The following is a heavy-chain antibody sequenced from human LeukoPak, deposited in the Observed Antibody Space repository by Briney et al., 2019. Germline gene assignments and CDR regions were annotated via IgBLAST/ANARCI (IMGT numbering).Heavy chain of an antibody. J-gene: IGHJ4*02. Sequence: ASVNVSCKASGYTFTGYYMHWVRQAPGQGLEWMGWINPNSGGTNYAQKFQGWVTMTRDTSISTAYMELSRLRSDDTAVYYCARALYSGYDYNFDYWGQGTLVTVSS. CDR1: GYTFTGYY. V-gene: IGHV1-2*04. CDR2: INPNSGGT. CDR3: ARALYSGYDYNFDY. D-gene: IGHD5-12*01.